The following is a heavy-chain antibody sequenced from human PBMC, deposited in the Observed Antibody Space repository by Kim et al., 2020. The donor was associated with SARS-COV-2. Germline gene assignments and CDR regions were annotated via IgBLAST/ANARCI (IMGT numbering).Heavy chain of an antibody. V-gene: IGHV1-46*01. Sequence: ASVKVSCKASGYTFTSYYMHWVRQAPGQGLEWMGIINPSGGSTSYAQKFQGRVTMTRDTSTSTVYMELSSLRSEDTAVYYCARDLGTSGRDGYSPGLVYWGQGTLVTVSS. CDR2: INPSGGST. J-gene: IGHJ4*02. CDR3: ARDLGTSGRDGYSPGLVY. CDR1: GYTFTSYY. D-gene: IGHD2-15*01.